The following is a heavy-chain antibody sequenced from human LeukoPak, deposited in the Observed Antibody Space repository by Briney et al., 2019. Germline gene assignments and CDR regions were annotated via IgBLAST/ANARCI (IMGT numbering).Heavy chain of an antibody. D-gene: IGHD6-19*01. V-gene: IGHV4-39*01. CDR3: ATDPNSGESY. Sequence: PSGTLSLTCTVSGGSISSSRYSWGWIRQPPGKGLEWIGTIYYSGSTYYNPSLKSRVTISVDTSKNQFSLNLSSVTAADTAVYYCATDPNSGESYWGQGTLVTVSS. J-gene: IGHJ4*02. CDR1: GGSISSSRYS. CDR2: IYYSGST.